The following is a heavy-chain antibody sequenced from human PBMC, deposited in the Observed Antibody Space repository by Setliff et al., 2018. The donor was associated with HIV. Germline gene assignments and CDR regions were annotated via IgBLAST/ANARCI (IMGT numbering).Heavy chain of an antibody. D-gene: IGHD2-21*01. J-gene: IGHJ6*03. CDR3: AKRRVCNTSCYIVDYMDV. V-gene: IGHV3-30*02. CDR2: IRYDGNDK. Sequence: GGSLRLSCEASAFIFTTYGMHWVRQAPGKGLEWIAFIRYDGNDKYYADSVKGRFTISRDNSKNTPYLQMNSLRAEDTAIYYCAKRRVCNTSCYIVDYMDVWGKGTTVTVSS. CDR1: AFIFTTYG.